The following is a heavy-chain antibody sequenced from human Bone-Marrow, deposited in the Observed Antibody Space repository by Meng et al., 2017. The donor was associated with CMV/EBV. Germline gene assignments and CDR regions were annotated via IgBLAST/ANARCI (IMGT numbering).Heavy chain of an antibody. V-gene: IGHV3-30-3*01. CDR1: GCTFSSYA. J-gene: IGHJ6*02. CDR3: ASTGTVTTTAAGGDV. Sequence: GGSLRLSCAASGCTFSSYAMHWVRQAPGKGLEWVAVISYDGSNKYYADSVKGRFTISRDNSKNTLYLQMNSLRAEDTAVYYCASTGTVTTTAAGGDVWGQGTTVTVSS. D-gene: IGHD4-11*01. CDR2: ISYDGSNK.